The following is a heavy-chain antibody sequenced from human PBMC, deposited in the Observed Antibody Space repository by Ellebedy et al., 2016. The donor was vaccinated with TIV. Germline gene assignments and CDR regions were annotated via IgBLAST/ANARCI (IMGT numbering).Heavy chain of an antibody. Sequence: MPSETLSLTCTVSGGSFSSGDYYWTWIRQPPGTGLEWIGSIHYSGSTYDNLSLKTRVTISVDTSKNQLSLKLSSVTAADTAVYYCVRPRSGYFAFDIWGQGTMVTVSS. CDR1: GGSFSSGDYY. D-gene: IGHD3-3*01. V-gene: IGHV4-39*01. CDR2: IHYSGST. CDR3: VRPRSGYFAFDI. J-gene: IGHJ3*02.